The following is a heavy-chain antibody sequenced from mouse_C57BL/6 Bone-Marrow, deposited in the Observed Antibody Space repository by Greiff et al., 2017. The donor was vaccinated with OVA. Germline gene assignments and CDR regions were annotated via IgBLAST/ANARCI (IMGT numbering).Heavy chain of an antibody. CDR3: ARIGSSTSLDFGY. J-gene: IGHJ2*01. CDR2: SYWDADK. D-gene: IGHD1-1*01. Sequence: QVTLKVSGPGILQSSQTLSLTCSFSGFSLSTSGMGVSWLRQPSGQGLEGLVHSYWDADKSSDPYLKSRLTNSKDTSRNQVFLTVTSLDTAVTPTYYCARIGSSTSLDFGYWGQGTTLTVSS. V-gene: IGHV8-12*01. CDR1: GFSLSTSGMG.